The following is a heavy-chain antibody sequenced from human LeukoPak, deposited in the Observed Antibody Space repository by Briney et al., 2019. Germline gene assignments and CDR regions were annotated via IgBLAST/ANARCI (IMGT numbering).Heavy chain of an antibody. V-gene: IGHV3-48*01. Sequence: GGSLRLSCAASGFTFSSYSMNWVRQAPGKGLEWVSSISSSSSTIYYADSVKGRFTISRDNAKNSLYLQMNSLRAEDTAVYYCARDPREVLWFGELFHWGQGTLVTVSS. CDR1: GFTFSSYS. CDR3: ARDPREVLWFGELFH. CDR2: ISSSSSTI. D-gene: IGHD3-10*01. J-gene: IGHJ4*02.